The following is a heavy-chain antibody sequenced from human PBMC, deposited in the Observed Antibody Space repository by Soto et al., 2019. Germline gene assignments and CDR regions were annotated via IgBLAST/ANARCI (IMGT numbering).Heavy chain of an antibody. Sequence: QVQLVQSGAEVKKPGSSVKVSCKASGGTFSSYAISWVRQAPGQGLEWMGGIIPIFGTANYAQKFQGRVTITADESTSTAYIELSSLRYEDTAVYYCARGARRGWGNYYYYGMDVWGQGTTVTVSS. CDR2: IIPIFGTA. CDR1: GGTFSSYA. V-gene: IGHV1-69*01. J-gene: IGHJ6*02. D-gene: IGHD6-19*01. CDR3: ARGARRGWGNYYYYGMDV.